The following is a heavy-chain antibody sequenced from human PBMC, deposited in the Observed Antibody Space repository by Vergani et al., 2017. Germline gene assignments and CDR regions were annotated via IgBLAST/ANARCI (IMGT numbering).Heavy chain of an antibody. CDR3: ASRCCSGGTCPRFAFDI. CDR2: IIPIFGTA. D-gene: IGHD2-15*01. Sequence: QVQLVQSGAEVKKPGSSVKVSCKASGGTFSSYAISWVRQAPGQGLEWMGGIIPIFGTANYAQKFQGRVTITADESTSTAYMELSSLRSEDTAGYYCASRCCSGGTCPRFAFDIWGQGTMVTVSS. CDR1: GGTFSSYA. J-gene: IGHJ3*02. V-gene: IGHV1-69*01.